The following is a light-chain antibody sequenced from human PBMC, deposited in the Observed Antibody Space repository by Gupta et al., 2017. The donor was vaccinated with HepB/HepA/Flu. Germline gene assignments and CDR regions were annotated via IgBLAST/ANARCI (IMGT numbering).Light chain of an antibody. CDR3: QVLDSSSDHVV. CDR2: YDS. CDR1: HIGSKS. V-gene: IGLV3-21*04. J-gene: IGLJ2*01. Sequence: SYVRTQPPSVSVAPGETARSPWWGNHIGSKSLHWYQQNPAQAPVLVIYYDSDRPSVIPERFSGSNSGNTATMTISRVEAGDDADYYCQVLDSSSDHVVFGGGTKLTVL.